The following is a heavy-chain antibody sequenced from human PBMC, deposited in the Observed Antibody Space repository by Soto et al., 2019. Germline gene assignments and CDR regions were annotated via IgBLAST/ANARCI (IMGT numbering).Heavy chain of an antibody. D-gene: IGHD4-4*01. J-gene: IGHJ6*02. CDR1: GYTLTELS. CDR3: ATVDPYSTPNYYCYGMDV. Sequence: QVQLVQSGAEVKKPGASVKVSCKVSGYTLTELSMHWVRQAPGKGLEWMGGFDPEDGETIYAQKFQGRVTMTEHTXTXTXLRELGSLRSEDTAVYYCATVDPYSTPNYYCYGMDVWGHGTTVTVSS. CDR2: FDPEDGET. V-gene: IGHV1-24*01.